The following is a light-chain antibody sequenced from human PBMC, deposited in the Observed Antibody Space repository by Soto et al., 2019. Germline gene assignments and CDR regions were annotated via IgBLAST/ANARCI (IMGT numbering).Light chain of an antibody. J-gene: IGKJ1*01. CDR1: QSVSSSY. Sequence: EIVLTQSPGTLSLSPGERATLSCRASQSVSSSYLAWYQQRRGQAPRLLIYGATGRATGIPDRFSGSGSGTEFTLTISSLQSEDFAVYYCQQYNNWWTFGQGTKGDIK. V-gene: IGKV3-20*01. CDR2: GAT. CDR3: QQYNNWWT.